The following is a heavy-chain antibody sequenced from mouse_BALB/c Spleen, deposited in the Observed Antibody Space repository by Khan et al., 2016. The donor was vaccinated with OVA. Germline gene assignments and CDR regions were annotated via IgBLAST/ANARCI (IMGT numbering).Heavy chain of an antibody. CDR3: IRSGYGTFAY. CDR2: INPSDGDT. Sequence: VQLQQSGAELVKPGASVKLSCKASGYTFTSYYMYWVKQRPGQGLEWIGEINPSDGDTNFNEKFRSKATLTVDKSSNTAYMQLSRLTSEDSAVYYCIRSGYGTFAYWGQGTLVTVSA. CDR1: GYTFTSYY. J-gene: IGHJ3*01. D-gene: IGHD2-1*01. V-gene: IGHV1S81*02.